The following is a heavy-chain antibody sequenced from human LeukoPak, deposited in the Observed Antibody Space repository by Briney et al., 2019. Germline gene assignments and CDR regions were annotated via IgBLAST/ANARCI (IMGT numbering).Heavy chain of an antibody. CDR2: IYHIGST. J-gene: IGHJ5*02. D-gene: IGHD2-2*01. V-gene: IGHV4-30-2*01. CDR3: ARGPVVPAATGRFDP. CDR1: GGSISSGGYS. Sequence: SETLSLTCAVSGGSISSGGYSWSWIRQPPGKGLEWIGYIYHIGSTYYNPSLKSRVTISVDRSKNQFSLKLSSVTAADTAVYYCARGPVVPAATGRFDPWGQGTLVTVSS.